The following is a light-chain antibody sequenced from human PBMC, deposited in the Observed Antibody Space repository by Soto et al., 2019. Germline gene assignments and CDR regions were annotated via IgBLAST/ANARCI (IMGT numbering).Light chain of an antibody. Sequence: ETVMTQSPGTLSVSPGDTATLSCRASQRVSSHLAWYQQKPGQAPRLLTYAASTRATGIPVRFSGSGSETEFTLTSRSLQSEDFALYYCHQYNNWPWTFGQGTKV. CDR1: QRVSSH. J-gene: IGKJ1*01. CDR2: AAS. CDR3: HQYNNWPWT. V-gene: IGKV3-15*01.